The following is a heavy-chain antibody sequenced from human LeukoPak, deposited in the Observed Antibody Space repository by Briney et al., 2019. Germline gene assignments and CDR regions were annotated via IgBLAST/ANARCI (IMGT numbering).Heavy chain of an antibody. CDR2: INHSGST. CDR3: ARDLTTAYSSGWYY. D-gene: IGHD6-19*01. J-gene: IGHJ4*02. CDR1: GGSFSGYY. Sequence: SETLSLTCAVYGGSFSGYYWSWIRQPPGKGLEWIGEINHSGSTNYNPSLKSRVTISVDTSKNQSSLKLSSVTAADTAVYYCARDLTTAYSSGWYYWGQGTLVTVSS. V-gene: IGHV4-34*01.